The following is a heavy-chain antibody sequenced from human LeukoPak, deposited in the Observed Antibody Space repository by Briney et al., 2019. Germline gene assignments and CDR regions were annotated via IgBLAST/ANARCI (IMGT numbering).Heavy chain of an antibody. CDR3: ARDGPAYCGGDCYSGY. CDR2: TNWNGGST. V-gene: IGHV3-20*04. J-gene: IGHJ4*02. D-gene: IGHD2-21*02. CDR1: GFTFDDYG. Sequence: GGSLRLSCAASGFTFDDYGMSWVRQAPGKGLEWVSGTNWNGGSTGYADSVKGRFTISRDNAKNSLYLQMNSLRAEDTALYYCARDGPAYCGGDCYSGYWGQGTLATVSS.